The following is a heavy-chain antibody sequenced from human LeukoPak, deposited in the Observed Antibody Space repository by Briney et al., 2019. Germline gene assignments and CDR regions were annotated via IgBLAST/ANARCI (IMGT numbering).Heavy chain of an antibody. V-gene: IGHV5-51*01. CDR3: ASLITGGHFDYYMDV. CDR1: GYRFTTYW. J-gene: IGHJ6*03. CDR2: IYPGDSDT. D-gene: IGHD1-14*01. Sequence: GEALKISFKGSGYRFTTYWIGWVRPRPGKGLGWMGIIYPGDSDTKYSPSFQGQVTISADKAISTAYLQWSNLQASDTAVYYCASLITGGHFDYYMDVWGKGTTVTVSS.